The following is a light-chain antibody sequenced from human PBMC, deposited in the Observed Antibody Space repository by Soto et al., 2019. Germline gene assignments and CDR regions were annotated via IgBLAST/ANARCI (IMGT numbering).Light chain of an antibody. V-gene: IGKV3D-20*01. CDR2: DAS. CDR3: QQYGRSPYT. Sequence: EIVLTQSPATLSLSPGERATLSCGASQRVSSSYLAWYQQKPGLAPRLLIYDASSRATGIPDRFSGSGSGTDFTLTISRLEPEDFGVYYCQQYGRSPYTFGQGTKLEIK. J-gene: IGKJ2*01. CDR1: QRVSSSY.